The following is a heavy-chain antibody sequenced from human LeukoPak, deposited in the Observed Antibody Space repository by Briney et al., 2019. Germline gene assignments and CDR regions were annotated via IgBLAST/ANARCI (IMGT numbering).Heavy chain of an antibody. CDR1: GYTFTSYY. Sequence: GASVKASCKASGYTFTSYYMHWVRQAPGQGLEWMGIINPSGGSTSYAQKFQGRVTMTRDTSTSTVYMELSSLRSEDTAVYYCARVQDYYDSSGCAGYWGQGTLVTVSS. J-gene: IGHJ4*02. V-gene: IGHV1-46*01. D-gene: IGHD3-22*01. CDR2: INPSGGST. CDR3: ARVQDYYDSSGCAGY.